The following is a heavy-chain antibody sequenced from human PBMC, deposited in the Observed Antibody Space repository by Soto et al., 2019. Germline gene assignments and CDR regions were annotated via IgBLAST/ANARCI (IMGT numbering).Heavy chain of an antibody. D-gene: IGHD5-12*01. J-gene: IGHJ6*02. CDR3: ARRAGEMATKRHYYYGMDV. Sequence: PGESLKISCKGSGYSFTSYWIGWVRQMPGKGLEWMGIIYPGDSDTRYSPSFQGQVTISADKSISTAYLQWSSLKASDTAMYYCARRAGEMATKRHYYYGMDVWGQGTTVTFSS. V-gene: IGHV5-51*01. CDR2: IYPGDSDT. CDR1: GYSFTSYW.